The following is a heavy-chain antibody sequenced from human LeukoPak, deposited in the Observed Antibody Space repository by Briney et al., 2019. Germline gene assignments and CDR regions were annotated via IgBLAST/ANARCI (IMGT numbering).Heavy chain of an antibody. Sequence: SETLSLTCAVYGGSFSGYYWSWIRQPPGKGLEWIGEINHSGSTNYNPSLKSRVTISVDTSKNQFSLKLSSVTAADTAVYYCARSDILTGYYSTGYYFDYWGQGTLVTVSS. V-gene: IGHV4-34*01. CDR2: INHSGST. CDR3: ARSDILTGYYSTGYYFDY. J-gene: IGHJ4*02. CDR1: GGSFSGYY. D-gene: IGHD3-9*01.